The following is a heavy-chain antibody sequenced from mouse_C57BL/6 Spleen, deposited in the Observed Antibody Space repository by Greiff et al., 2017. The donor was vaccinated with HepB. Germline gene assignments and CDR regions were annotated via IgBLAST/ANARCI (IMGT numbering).Heavy chain of an antibody. CDR1: GFSLTSYG. V-gene: IGHV2-2*01. D-gene: IGHD2-2*01. Sequence: VMLVESGPGLVQPSQSLSITCTVSGFSLTSYGVHWVRQSPGKGLEWLGVIWSGGSTDYNAAFISRLSISKDNSKSQVFFKMNSLQADDTAIYYCARGYEDYAMDYWGQGTSVTVSS. J-gene: IGHJ4*01. CDR2: IWSGGST. CDR3: ARGYEDYAMDY.